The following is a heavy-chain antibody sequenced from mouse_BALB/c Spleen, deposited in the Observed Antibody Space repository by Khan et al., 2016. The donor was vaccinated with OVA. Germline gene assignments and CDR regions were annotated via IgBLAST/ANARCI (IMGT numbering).Heavy chain of an antibody. CDR1: GLTFSSSA. CDR3: AGSITPVVAFYY. V-gene: IGHV5-9-3*01. CDR2: ISTGGRKI. D-gene: IGHD1-1*01. J-gene: IGHJ2*01. Sequence: EVQGVESGGGLVKPGGSLKLSCAASGLTFSSSAMSWVRQTPEKRLEWVATISTGGRKIYYADSVKGRFTISRDNAKNTLSLQMSSLRSEDMAMYYCAGSITPVVAFYYWGQGTTLTVSS.